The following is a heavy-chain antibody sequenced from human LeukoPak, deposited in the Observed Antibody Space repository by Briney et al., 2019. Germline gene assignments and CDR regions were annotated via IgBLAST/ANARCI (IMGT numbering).Heavy chain of an antibody. CDR2: IKQDGSEK. D-gene: IGHD6-19*01. J-gene: IGHJ4*02. CDR1: GFTFSSDW. CDR3: ARVQKQWLVPHYFDY. Sequence: GGYLRLSCAASGFTFSSDWKSWVRQAPGKGLDCVANIKQDGSEKYYVDSVKGRFTISRDNAKNSLYLQMNSLTAEDTDVYYCARVQKQWLVPHYFDYWGQGTLVTVSS. V-gene: IGHV3-7*03.